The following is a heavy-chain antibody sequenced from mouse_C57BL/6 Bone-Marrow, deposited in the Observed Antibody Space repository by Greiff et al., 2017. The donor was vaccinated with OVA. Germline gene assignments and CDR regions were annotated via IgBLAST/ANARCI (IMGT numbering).Heavy chain of an antibody. D-gene: IGHD1-1*01. CDR3: ARPGSYYYAMDY. CDR2: ISSGSSTI. V-gene: IGHV5-17*01. CDR1: GFTFSDYG. J-gene: IGHJ4*01. Sequence: DVQLVASWGGLVKPGGSLKLSCAASGFTFSDYGMHWVRQAPEQGLEWVAYISSGSSTIYYADTVKGRFTISRDNAKNTLFLQMTSLRSEDTAMYYCARPGSYYYAMDYWGQGTSVTVSS.